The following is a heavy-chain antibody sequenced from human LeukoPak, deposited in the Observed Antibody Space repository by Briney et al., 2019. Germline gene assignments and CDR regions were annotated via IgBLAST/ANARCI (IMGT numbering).Heavy chain of an antibody. CDR1: GFTFSSYG. J-gene: IGHJ6*04. D-gene: IGHD1-7*01. Sequence: GGSLRLSCAASGFTFSSYGMSWVRQAPGKGLEWVSAISGGGGSTYYADSVKGRFTISRDNSKNTQYLQMNSLRAEDTAVYYCAKRLRNYYDSWGKGTTVTISS. CDR2: ISGGGGST. CDR3: AKRLRNYYDS. V-gene: IGHV3-23*01.